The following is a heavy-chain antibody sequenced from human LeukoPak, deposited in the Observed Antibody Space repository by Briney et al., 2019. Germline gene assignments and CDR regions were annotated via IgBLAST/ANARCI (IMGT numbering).Heavy chain of an antibody. CDR2: IYYSGST. CDR1: GGSISSYF. Sequence: PSETLSLTCTVSGGSISSYFWNWIRQPPGKGPEWIRYIYYSGSTNYNPSLKSRVTISIDTSKNQFSPKLSSVTAADTAVYYCARRAYSSGYYFFDYWGQGTLVTVSS. V-gene: IGHV4-59*01. D-gene: IGHD3-22*01. J-gene: IGHJ4*02. CDR3: ARRAYSSGYYFFDY.